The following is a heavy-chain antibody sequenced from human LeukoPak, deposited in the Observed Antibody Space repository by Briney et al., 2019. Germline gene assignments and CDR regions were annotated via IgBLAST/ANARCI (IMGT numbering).Heavy chain of an antibody. CDR3: ASTMGELNHGMDV. D-gene: IGHD3-16*01. Sequence: SETLSLTCTVSGGSISSSSYYWGWIRQPPGKGLEWIGSIYYSGSTYYNPSLKSRVTISVDTSKNQFSLKLSSVTAADTAVYYCASTMGELNHGMDVWGQGTTVTVSS. V-gene: IGHV4-39*07. CDR1: GGSISSSSYY. CDR2: IYYSGST. J-gene: IGHJ6*02.